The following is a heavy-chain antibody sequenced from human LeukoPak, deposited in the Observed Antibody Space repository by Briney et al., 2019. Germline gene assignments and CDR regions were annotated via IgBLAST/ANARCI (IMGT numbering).Heavy chain of an antibody. CDR1: VFTFSSYS. D-gene: IGHD3-3*01. J-gene: IGHJ6*02. V-gene: IGHV3-7*03. Sequence: GGSLRLSCAASVFTFSSYSMHWVRQAPGKGLEWVVNIKQDGSEKYYVDSVKGRFTISRDNAKNSLYLQMNSLRAEDTAVYYCVRENWSPNDYYGMDVWGQGTTVTVSS. CDR2: IKQDGSEK. CDR3: VRENWSPNDYYGMDV.